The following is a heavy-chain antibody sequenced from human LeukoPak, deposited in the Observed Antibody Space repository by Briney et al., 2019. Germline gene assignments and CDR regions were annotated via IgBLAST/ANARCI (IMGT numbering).Heavy chain of an antibody. CDR2: ISGSGDST. CDR1: GFLFRSFA. CDR3: TRDPGGGYSPTWYEGLFKY. J-gene: IGHJ4*02. Sequence: GGSLRLSSAASGFLFRSFAMTWVRQAPGKGLQWVAAISGSGDSTYYADSVRGRFTVSRDNSNDILYLQVNSLTVEDTAVYFCTRDPGGGYSPTWYEGLFKYWGQGTLLSVSS. D-gene: IGHD5-18*01. V-gene: IGHV3-23*01.